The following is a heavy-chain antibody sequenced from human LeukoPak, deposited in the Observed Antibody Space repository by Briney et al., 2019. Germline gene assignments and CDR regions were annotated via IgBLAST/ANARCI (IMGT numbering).Heavy chain of an antibody. CDR2: VEADGKNM. J-gene: IGHJ6*03. Sequence: PGGSLRLSCAASGFTFSHSIMHWVRQAPGEGLEWVAVVEADGKNMYYADSVKGRFTISRDNSQNTVYLQMNSLRADDTAVYYCAREKSSDGHNETLYYYYMDVWGKGTTVTVSS. D-gene: IGHD5-24*01. V-gene: IGHV3-30*04. CDR3: AREKSSDGHNETLYYYYMDV. CDR1: GFTFSHSI.